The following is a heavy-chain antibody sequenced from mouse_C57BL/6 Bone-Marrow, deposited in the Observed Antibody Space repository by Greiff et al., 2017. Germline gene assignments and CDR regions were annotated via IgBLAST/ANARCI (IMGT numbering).Heavy chain of an antibody. V-gene: IGHV5-9-1*02. Sequence: EVQGVESGEGLVKPGGSLKLSCAASGFTFSSYAMSWVRQTPEKRLEWVAYISSGGDYIYYADTVKGRFTISRDNARNTLYLQMSSLKSEDTAMYYCTRDPLSLLRGHYFDYWGQGTTLTVSS. CDR2: ISSGGDYI. J-gene: IGHJ2*01. CDR3: TRDPLSLLRGHYFDY. D-gene: IGHD1-2*01. CDR1: GFTFSSYA.